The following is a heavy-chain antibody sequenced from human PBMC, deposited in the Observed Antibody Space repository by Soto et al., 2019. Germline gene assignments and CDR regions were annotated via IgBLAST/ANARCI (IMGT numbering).Heavy chain of an antibody. CDR3: AKDVRTTTVTSGYFEY. V-gene: IGHV3-23*01. Sequence: EVQLLESGGGLVQPGGSLRLSCAASGFTFSTYAMNWVRQAPGKGLEWVSAISVGGGNTYYADSVKGRFTISRDNSKNTLYLQMNSLRAEDTAVYYCAKDVRTTTVTSGYFEYWGQGTLVTVSS. J-gene: IGHJ4*02. CDR1: GFTFSTYA. D-gene: IGHD4-17*01. CDR2: ISVGGGNT.